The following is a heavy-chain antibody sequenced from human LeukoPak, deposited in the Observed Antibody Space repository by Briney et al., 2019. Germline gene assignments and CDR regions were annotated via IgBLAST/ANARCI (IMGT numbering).Heavy chain of an antibody. D-gene: IGHD2-8*01. V-gene: IGHV1-18*01. CDR2: ISAYNGNT. Sequence: ASVKVSCKASGYTFTSYGISWVRQAPGQGLEWMGWISAYNGNTNYAQKLQGRVTMTTDTSTSTAYMELSSLRSEDTAVYYCASHCTNGVCYPYYMDVWGKGTTVTVSS. CDR3: ASHCTNGVCYPYYMDV. CDR1: GYTFTSYG. J-gene: IGHJ6*03.